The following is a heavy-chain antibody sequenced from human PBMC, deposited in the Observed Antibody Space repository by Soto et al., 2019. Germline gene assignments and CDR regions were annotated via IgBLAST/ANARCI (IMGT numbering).Heavy chain of an antibody. Sequence: GASVKVSCKASGGTFSSYAISWVRQAPGQGLEWMGEIIPIFGTANYAQKFQGRVTITADNSTSTAYMELSSLRSEDTAVYYCARDPTYYDSSGYYYYYGMDVWGQGTTVTVSS. D-gene: IGHD3-22*01. CDR3: ARDPTYYDSSGYYYYYGMDV. J-gene: IGHJ6*02. V-gene: IGHV1-69*06. CDR2: IIPIFGTA. CDR1: GGTFSSYA.